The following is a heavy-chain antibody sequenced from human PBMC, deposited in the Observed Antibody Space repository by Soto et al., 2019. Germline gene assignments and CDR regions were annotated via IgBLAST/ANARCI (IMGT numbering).Heavy chain of an antibody. CDR2: IIPIFGTA. CDR3: ARDGDYYDSSGYNYFDY. J-gene: IGHJ4*02. V-gene: IGHV1-69*12. CDR1: GGTFSSYA. Sequence: QVQLVQSGAEVKKPGSSVKVSCKASGGTFSSYAISWVRQAPGQGLEWMGGIIPIFGTANYAQKFQGRVTITADESTSTAYMELSSLRSEDTAVYYCARDGDYYDSSGYNYFDYWGQGTLLTVSS. D-gene: IGHD3-22*01.